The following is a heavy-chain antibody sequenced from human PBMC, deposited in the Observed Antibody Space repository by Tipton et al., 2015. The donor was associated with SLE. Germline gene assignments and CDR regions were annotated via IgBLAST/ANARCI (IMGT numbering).Heavy chain of an antibody. J-gene: IGHJ6*03. CDR2: IYYSGST. V-gene: IGHV4-59*01. Sequence: LRLSCTVSGGSISSYYWSWIRQPPGKGLEWIGYIYYSGSTNYNPSLKSRVTISVDTSKNQFSLKLSSVTAADTAVYYCARSQQLSYNDGWGKGTTGTVSS. D-gene: IGHD6-13*01. CDR3: ARSQQLSYNDG. CDR1: GGSISSYY.